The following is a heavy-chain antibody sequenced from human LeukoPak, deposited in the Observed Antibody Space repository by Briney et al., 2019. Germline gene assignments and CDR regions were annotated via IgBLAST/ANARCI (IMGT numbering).Heavy chain of an antibody. V-gene: IGHV3-11*01. Sequence: GGSLRLSCAASGFTFDDYYMTWLRQAPGKGLEWVSHISGSGITIYYADSVKGRFTISRDNAKRSLYLHMNSLRVEDTAFYFCARESSAGATGDYSDYWGQGALVTVSS. J-gene: IGHJ4*02. CDR3: ARESSAGATGDYSDY. D-gene: IGHD1-26*01. CDR2: ISGSGITI. CDR1: GFTFDDYY.